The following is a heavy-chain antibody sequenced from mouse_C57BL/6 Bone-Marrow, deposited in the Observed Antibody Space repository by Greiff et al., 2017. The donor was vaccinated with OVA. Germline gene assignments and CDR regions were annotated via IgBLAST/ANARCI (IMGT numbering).Heavy chain of an antibody. Sequence: VQLQQSGAELVMPGASVKLSCKASGYTFTSYWMHWVKQRPGQGLEWIGEIDPSDSYTNYNQKFKGKSTLTVDKSSSTAYMQLSSLTSEDSAVYYCAREFYYGSRNWYFDVWGTGTTVTVSS. CDR1: GYTFTSYW. D-gene: IGHD1-1*01. CDR3: AREFYYGSRNWYFDV. J-gene: IGHJ1*03. CDR2: IDPSDSYT. V-gene: IGHV1-69*01.